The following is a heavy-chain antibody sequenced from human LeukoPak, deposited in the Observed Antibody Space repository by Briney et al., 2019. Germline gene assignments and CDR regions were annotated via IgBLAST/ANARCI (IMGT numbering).Heavy chain of an antibody. Sequence: SETLSLTCAVYGGSLSGYYWSWIRQPPGKGLEWIGEIHHSGSTNYNASLKSRVTISVDTSKNQFSLKLSSVTAADTAVYYCARSGRYFETEWGQGTLVTVSS. CDR1: GGSLSGYY. CDR3: ARSGRYFETE. D-gene: IGHD3-9*01. J-gene: IGHJ4*02. V-gene: IGHV4-34*01. CDR2: IHHSGST.